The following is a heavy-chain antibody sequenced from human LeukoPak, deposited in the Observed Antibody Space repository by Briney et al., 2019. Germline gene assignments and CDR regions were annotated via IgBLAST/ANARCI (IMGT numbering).Heavy chain of an antibody. J-gene: IGHJ4*02. V-gene: IGHV4-34*01. CDR1: GGSFSGYY. CDR2: INRSGST. D-gene: IGHD3-22*01. Sequence: SETLSLTCAVYGGSFSGYYWSWIRQPPGKGLEWIGEINRSGSTNYNPSLKSRVTISVDTSKNQFSLKLSSVTAADTAVYYCARGIPSAHYYDSSGLYYFDYWGQGTLVTVSS. CDR3: ARGIPSAHYYDSSGLYYFDY.